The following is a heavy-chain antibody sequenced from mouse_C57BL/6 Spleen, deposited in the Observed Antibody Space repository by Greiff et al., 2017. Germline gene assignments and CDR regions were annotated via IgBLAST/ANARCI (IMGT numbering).Heavy chain of an antibody. CDR2: IYPRDGST. V-gene: IGHV1-85*01. CDR1: GYTFTSYD. D-gene: IGHD1-1*01. Sequence: QVQLQQSGPELVKPGASVKLSCKASGYTFTSYDINWVKQRPGQGLEWIGLIYPRDGSTKYNEKFKGKATLTVDTSSSTAYMELHSLTSEDSAVYFCARRGHYYGSSYGYWYFDVWGTGTTVTVSS. CDR3: ARRGHYYGSSYGYWYFDV. J-gene: IGHJ1*03.